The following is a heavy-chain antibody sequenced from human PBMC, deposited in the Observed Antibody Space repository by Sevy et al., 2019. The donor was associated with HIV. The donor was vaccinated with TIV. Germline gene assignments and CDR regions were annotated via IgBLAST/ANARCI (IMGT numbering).Heavy chain of an antibody. CDR3: AKGAYYDFCSGYYFPIDAFDI. V-gene: IGHV3-23*01. J-gene: IGHJ3*02. CDR1: GFTFSSYA. CDR2: ISGSGGST. Sequence: GGSLRLSCAASGFTFSSYAMSWVRQAPGKGLEWVSAISGSGGSTYYADSVKGRFTISRDNSKNTLYLQMNSLRAEDMAVYYCAKGAYYDFCSGYYFPIDAFDIWGQGTMVTVSS. D-gene: IGHD3-3*01.